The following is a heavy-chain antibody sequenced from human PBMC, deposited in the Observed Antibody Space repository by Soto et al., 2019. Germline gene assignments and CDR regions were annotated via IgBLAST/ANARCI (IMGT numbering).Heavy chain of an antibody. CDR2: ISASNGDT. J-gene: IGHJ4*02. D-gene: IGHD5-12*01. V-gene: IGHV1-18*01. Sequence: ASVKVSCTASGYTFTSFGINWVRRAPGQGLEWMGWISASNGDTGYAQKFQGRASFYRDTSANTVYMELSRLTSEDTAVYYCARAWGIEGGYNYFDYWGQGTPVTVSS. CDR1: GYTFTSFG. CDR3: ARAWGIEGGYNYFDY.